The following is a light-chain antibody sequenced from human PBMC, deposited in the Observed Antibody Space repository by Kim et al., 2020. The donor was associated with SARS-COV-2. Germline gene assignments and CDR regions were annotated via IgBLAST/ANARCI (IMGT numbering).Light chain of an antibody. V-gene: IGKV1-5*03. CDR3: QQYNGYHT. J-gene: IGKJ2*01. CDR2: KAS. CDR1: QSISWW. Sequence: DIQMTQSPSTLSASVGDRVTITCRASQSISWWLAWYQQKPGKAPKLLIYKASTLESGVPSRFSGSASGTEFTLTISSLQPDDFATYYCQQYNGYHTFGQGTKREI.